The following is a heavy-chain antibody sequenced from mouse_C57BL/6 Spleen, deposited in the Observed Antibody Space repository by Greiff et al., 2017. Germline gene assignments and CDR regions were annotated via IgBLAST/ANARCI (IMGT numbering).Heavy chain of an antibody. CDR2: ILPGSGST. CDR3: ATRTYYGSSYGFAY. J-gene: IGHJ3*01. D-gene: IGHD1-1*01. V-gene: IGHV1-9*01. CDR1: GYTFTGYW. Sequence: QVQLQQSGAELMKPGASVKLSCKATGYTFTGYWIEWVKQRPGNGLEWIGEILPGSGSTNYNEKLKGKATFTADTSANTAYMQLSSLTTEDSAIYYCATRTYYGSSYGFAYWGQGTLVTVSA.